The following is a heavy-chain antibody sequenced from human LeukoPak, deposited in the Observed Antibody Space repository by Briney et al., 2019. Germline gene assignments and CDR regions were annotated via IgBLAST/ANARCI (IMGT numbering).Heavy chain of an antibody. CDR2: IYTSGDT. D-gene: IGHD1-14*01. J-gene: IGHJ4*02. CDR3: ARDQNPTK. CDR1: GGSISSGSYF. Sequence: SQTLSLTCTVSGGSISSGSYFWSWIRQPAGKGLEWIGRIYTSGDTYYNPSLESRVTISLDTPNKQFSLRLTSVTAADTAVYYCARDQNPTKWGQGTLVTVSS. V-gene: IGHV4-61*02.